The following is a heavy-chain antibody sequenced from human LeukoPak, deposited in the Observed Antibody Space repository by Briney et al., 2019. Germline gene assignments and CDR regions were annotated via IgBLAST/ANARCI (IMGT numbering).Heavy chain of an antibody. CDR3: ARLVGASWFDS. D-gene: IGHD1-26*01. J-gene: IGHJ5*01. V-gene: IGHV6-1*01. CDR2: TYYRSKWSN. CDR1: GGSVSTNSAT. Sequence: SQTLSLNCAISGGSVSTNSATWTWLRQSPSRGLEWLGRTYYRSKWSNDYAVSMKSRITINPDTSKNQFSLQLNSVTPEDTAVYYCARLVGASWFDSWGQGTLVTVSS.